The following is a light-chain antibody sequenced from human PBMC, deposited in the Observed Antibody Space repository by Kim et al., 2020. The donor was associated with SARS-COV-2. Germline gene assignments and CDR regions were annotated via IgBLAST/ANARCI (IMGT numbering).Light chain of an antibody. CDR2: DPS. CDR3: HHHSTSPIT. V-gene: IGKV1-5*01. CDR1: LSICAW. J-gene: IGKJ5*01. Sequence: ASVGYIVSSPCPASLSICAWFSWYQHHPGNAPMLLISDPSSVESGFPSRFCGSGSVTQFTLTICSLHPDDSSTYYCHHHSTSPITFGQGTRLEI.